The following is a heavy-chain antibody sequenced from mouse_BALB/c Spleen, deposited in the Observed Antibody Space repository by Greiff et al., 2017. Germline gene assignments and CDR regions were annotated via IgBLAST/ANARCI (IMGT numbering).Heavy chain of an antibody. Sequence: VQLQQSGAELVKPGASVKLSCTASGFNIKDTYMHWVKQRPEQGLEWIGRIDPANGNTKYDPKFQGKATITADTSSNTAYLQLSSLTSEDTAVYYCAYGKGRAMDDWGQGTSVTVSS. CDR1: GFNIKDTY. V-gene: IGHV14-3*02. CDR3: AYGKGRAMDD. D-gene: IGHD2-1*01. J-gene: IGHJ4*01. CDR2: IDPANGNT.